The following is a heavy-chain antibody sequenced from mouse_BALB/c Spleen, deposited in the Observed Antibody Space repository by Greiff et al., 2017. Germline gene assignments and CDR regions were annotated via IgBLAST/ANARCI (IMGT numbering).Heavy chain of an antibody. D-gene: IGHD1-1*01. Sequence: EVQLQQSGAELVRSGASVKLSCTASGFNIKDYYMHWVKQRPEQGLEWIGWIDPENGDTEYAPKFQGKATMTADTSTNTAYLQLSSLTSEDTAVYYCSRGGSGCFDYWGQGTTLTVSA. CDR1: GFNIKDYY. V-gene: IGHV14-4*02. CDR3: SRGGSGCFDY. CDR2: IDPENGDT. J-gene: IGHJ2*01.